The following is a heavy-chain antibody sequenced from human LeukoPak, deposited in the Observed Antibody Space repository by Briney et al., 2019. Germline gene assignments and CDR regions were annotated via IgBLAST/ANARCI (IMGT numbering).Heavy chain of an antibody. V-gene: IGHV3-53*01. Sequence: GGSLRLSCAASGFTVSSNYMSWVRQAPGKGLEWVSVIYSGGSTYYADSVKGRFTISRDNSKNTLYLQMNSLRAEDTAVYYCARSVGDYDFWSGYPNWYFDLWGRGTLVTVSS. D-gene: IGHD3-3*01. CDR2: IYSGGST. CDR3: ARSVGDYDFWSGYPNWYFDL. CDR1: GFTVSSNY. J-gene: IGHJ2*01.